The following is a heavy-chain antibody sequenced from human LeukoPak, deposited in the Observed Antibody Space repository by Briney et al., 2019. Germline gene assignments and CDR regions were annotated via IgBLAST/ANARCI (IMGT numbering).Heavy chain of an antibody. V-gene: IGHV3-30*04. D-gene: IGHD3-10*01. CDR1: GFTFSSYA. Sequence: GRSLRLSWAASGFTFSSYAMHWVRQAPGKGLEWGAVISYDGSNKYYADSVKGRFTISRDNSKNTLYLKMNSLRAEDTAVYYCAREYYGSGSYTRSLDYWGRGTLATVSS. CDR2: ISYDGSNK. CDR3: AREYYGSGSYTRSLDY. J-gene: IGHJ4*02.